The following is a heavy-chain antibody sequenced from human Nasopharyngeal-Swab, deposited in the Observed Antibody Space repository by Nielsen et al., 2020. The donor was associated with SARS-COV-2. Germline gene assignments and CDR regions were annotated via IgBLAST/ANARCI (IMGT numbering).Heavy chain of an antibody. Sequence: SVKVSCKASGGTFSSYAISWVRQAPGQGLEWMGGIITMFGTPSYAQKFQGRVTITADESTSTAYMELSSLRSEDTAVYYCARDQTGTGYYYYYMDVWGKGTTVTVSS. CDR1: GGTFSSYA. CDR2: IITMFGTP. CDR3: ARDQTGTGYYYYYMDV. J-gene: IGHJ6*03. V-gene: IGHV1-69*13. D-gene: IGHD1-1*01.